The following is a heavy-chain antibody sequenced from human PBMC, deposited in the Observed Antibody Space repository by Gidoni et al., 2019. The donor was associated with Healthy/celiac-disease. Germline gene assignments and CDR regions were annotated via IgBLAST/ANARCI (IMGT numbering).Heavy chain of an antibody. D-gene: IGHD2-8*01. CDR2: IYHSGST. Sequence: QVQLQESGPGLVKPSETLSLTSAVPGYSISSGYYWGWIRQPPGKGLEWIGSIYHSGSTYYNPSLKSRVTISVDTSKNQFSLKLSSVTAADTAVYYCATKLMVYAPHYWGQGTLVTVSS. CDR1: GYSISSGYY. CDR3: ATKLMVYAPHY. V-gene: IGHV4-38-2*01. J-gene: IGHJ4*02.